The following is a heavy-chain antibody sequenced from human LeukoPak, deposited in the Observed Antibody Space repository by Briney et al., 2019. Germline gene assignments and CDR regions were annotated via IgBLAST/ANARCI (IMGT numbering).Heavy chain of an antibody. Sequence: GGTLRLSCAASGFTFSSYGMSWVCQAPGKGLEWVSAISGSGGSTYYADSVKGRFTISRDNSKNTLYLQMNSLRAEDTAVYYCAKGGSYSPYYFDYWGQGTLVTVSS. V-gene: IGHV3-23*01. CDR3: AKGGSYSPYYFDY. J-gene: IGHJ4*02. CDR2: ISGSGGST. D-gene: IGHD1-26*01. CDR1: GFTFSSYG.